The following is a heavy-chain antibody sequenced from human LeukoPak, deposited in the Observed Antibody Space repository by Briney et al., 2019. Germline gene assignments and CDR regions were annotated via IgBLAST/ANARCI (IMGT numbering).Heavy chain of an antibody. CDR3: ASGGYSGYDKSFDY. Sequence: ASVKVSCKASGYTFTGYYMHWVRQAPGQGLEWMGWINPNNGGTNYAQKFQGRVTMTRDTSISTAYMELSRLRSDDTAVYYCASGGYSGYDKSFDYWGQGTLVTVPS. CDR2: INPNNGGT. D-gene: IGHD5-12*01. CDR1: GYTFTGYY. J-gene: IGHJ4*02. V-gene: IGHV1-2*02.